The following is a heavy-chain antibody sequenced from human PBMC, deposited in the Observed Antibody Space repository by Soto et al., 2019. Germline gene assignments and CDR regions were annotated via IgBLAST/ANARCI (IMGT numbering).Heavy chain of an antibody. CDR1: GGSISSSNW. J-gene: IGHJ3*02. Sequence: SETLSLTCAVSGGSISSSNWWSWVRQPPGKGLEWIGEIYHSGSTNYNPSLKSRVTISVDKSKNQFSLKLSSVTAADTAVYYCARETAAAVNAFDIWGQGTMVTVSS. V-gene: IGHV4-4*02. CDR2: IYHSGST. D-gene: IGHD6-25*01. CDR3: ARETAAAVNAFDI.